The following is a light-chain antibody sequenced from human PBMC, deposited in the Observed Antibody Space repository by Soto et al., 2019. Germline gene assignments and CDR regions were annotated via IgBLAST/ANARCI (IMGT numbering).Light chain of an antibody. CDR3: QQYGSLIT. V-gene: IGKV3-20*01. Sequence: EIVLTQSPGTLSLSPGERATLSCRASQTVNNNYVAWYQQKPGQAPRLLIFRASNKATGIPDRFSGSGSGTDFTLTITSLEPEDSAVYYCQQYGSLITFGQGTRLEIK. J-gene: IGKJ5*01. CDR2: RAS. CDR1: QTVNNNY.